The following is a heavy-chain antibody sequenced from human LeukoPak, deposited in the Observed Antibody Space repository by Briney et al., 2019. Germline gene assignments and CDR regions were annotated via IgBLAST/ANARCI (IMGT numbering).Heavy chain of an antibody. CDR1: GGTFSSYA. CDR3: AGGSLYYFDY. CDR2: IIPIFGTA. V-gene: IGHV1-69*05. J-gene: IGHJ4*02. D-gene: IGHD3-16*01. Sequence: GASVKVSCKASGGTFSSYAISWVRPAPGQGLEWMGGIIPIFGTANYAQKFQGRVTITTDESTSTAYMELSSLRSEDTAVYYCAGGSLYYFDYWGQGTLVTVSS.